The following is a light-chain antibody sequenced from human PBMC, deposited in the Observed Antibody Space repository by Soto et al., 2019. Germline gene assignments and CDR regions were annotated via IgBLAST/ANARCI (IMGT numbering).Light chain of an antibody. J-gene: IGLJ2*01. Sequence: QSVLTQPPSVSGAPGQRVTISCTGSSSNTGAGYDVHWYQQLPGTAPKLLIYGNNNRPSGVPDRFSGSKSGTSASLAITGLQAEDEADYYCQSYDSSRSARVVGGGTKLTVL. CDR2: GNN. CDR1: SSNTGAGYD. CDR3: QSYDSSRSARV. V-gene: IGLV1-40*01.